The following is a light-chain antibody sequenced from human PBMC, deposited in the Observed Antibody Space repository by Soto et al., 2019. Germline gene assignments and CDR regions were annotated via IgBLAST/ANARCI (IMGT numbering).Light chain of an antibody. Sequence: EIVLTQSPGTLSLSPGERATLSCRASQSVTSNYFAWYQQKPGQAPRLLIYGVSIRATGIPDRFSGGGSGTDFTLTISRLEPEDFAVYYCLQYGDSPRTFGQGTKVDIK. J-gene: IGKJ1*01. V-gene: IGKV3-20*01. CDR3: LQYGDSPRT. CDR2: GVS. CDR1: QSVTSNY.